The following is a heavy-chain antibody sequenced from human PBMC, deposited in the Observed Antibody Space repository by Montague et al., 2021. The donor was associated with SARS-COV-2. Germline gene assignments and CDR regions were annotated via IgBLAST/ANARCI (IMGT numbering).Heavy chain of an antibody. CDR2: VSASGST. V-gene: IGHV4-4*07. CDR3: ARDVVAAPGTFDY. CDR1: GDSISYFY. J-gene: IGHJ4*02. D-gene: IGHD6-13*01. Sequence: SETLSLTCTVSGDSISYFYWSWIRQPPGKGLEWIGRVSASGSTNYNPSLNSRVTMSVYTSKKQFSLRLSPVTAADTAVYYCARDVVAAPGTFDYWGQGTLVTVSS.